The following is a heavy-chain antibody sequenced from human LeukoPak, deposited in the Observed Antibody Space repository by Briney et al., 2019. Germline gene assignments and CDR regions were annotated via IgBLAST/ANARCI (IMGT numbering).Heavy chain of an antibody. V-gene: IGHV1-8*03. CDR2: MSPNSGNT. Sequence: GASVKVSCKASGYTFTSYDINWVRQATGQGLEWMGWMSPNSGNTGYAQKFQGRVTITRNTSISTAYMELSSLRSEDTAVYYCARVRAMIRGDAFDIWGQGTMVTVSS. J-gene: IGHJ3*02. D-gene: IGHD3-22*01. CDR1: GYTFTSYD. CDR3: ARVRAMIRGDAFDI.